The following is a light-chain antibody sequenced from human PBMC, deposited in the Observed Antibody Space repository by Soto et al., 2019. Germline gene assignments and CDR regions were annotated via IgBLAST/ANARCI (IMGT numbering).Light chain of an antibody. Sequence: EIVLTQSPSTLSLSPGERATLSCRASQSVTGTYLAWYQQRPGQAPRLLIYGASNRATGIPDRFSGSGSGTDFPLTISGLEPEDFAVYYCQQFSTPPPVYTFGQGTKLEIK. J-gene: IGKJ2*01. CDR3: QQFSTPPPVYT. V-gene: IGKV3-20*01. CDR2: GAS. CDR1: QSVTGTY.